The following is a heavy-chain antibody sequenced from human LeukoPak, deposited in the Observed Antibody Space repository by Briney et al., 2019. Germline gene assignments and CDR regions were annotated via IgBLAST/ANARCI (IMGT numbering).Heavy chain of an antibody. J-gene: IGHJ6*03. D-gene: IGHD3-3*01. CDR2: IYSTGST. CDR1: GGSVSGYY. Sequence: SETLSLTCTVSGGSVSGYYCSWIRQPAGKGLEWIGRIYSTGSTDYNASLKRRVTMSVDTSKNQFSLKLSSVTAADTAVYYCARMSYDRTGEGRANLYYYYMAVWGKGTTVTVSS. V-gene: IGHV4-4*07. CDR3: ARMSYDRTGEGRANLYYYYMAV.